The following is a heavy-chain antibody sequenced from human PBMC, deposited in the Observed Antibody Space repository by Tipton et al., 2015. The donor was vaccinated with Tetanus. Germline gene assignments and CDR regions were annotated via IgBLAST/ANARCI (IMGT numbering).Heavy chain of an antibody. J-gene: IGHJ6*02. CDR1: GSSITSTTHY. CDR3: ARDPGHSVDV. Sequence: TLSLTCTVSGSSITSTTHYWGWIRQAPGKGLEWIGIIYYSGSTYYNASLRSRVTISVDTSRNQFSLQLNSVIPEDTAVYYCARDPGHSVDVWGQGATVTVSS. V-gene: IGHV4-39*02. CDR2: IYYSGST. D-gene: IGHD4-11*01.